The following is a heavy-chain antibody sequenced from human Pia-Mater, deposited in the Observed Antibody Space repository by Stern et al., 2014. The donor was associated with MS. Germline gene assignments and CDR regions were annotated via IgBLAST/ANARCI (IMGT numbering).Heavy chain of an antibody. CDR1: GGTFNVYA. Sequence: VHLVESGAEVKKPGSSVKVSCKASGGTFNVYAINWLRQAPGQGLEWVGGIIPIFGTANYAQKFQGRVTITADESTRTSSMQLSSLRYDGTAVYYCARDGRHTDNYGLDVWGQGTTVTVSS. V-gene: IGHV1-69*01. CDR2: IIPIFGTA. D-gene: IGHD3-9*01. CDR3: ARDGRHTDNYGLDV. J-gene: IGHJ6*02.